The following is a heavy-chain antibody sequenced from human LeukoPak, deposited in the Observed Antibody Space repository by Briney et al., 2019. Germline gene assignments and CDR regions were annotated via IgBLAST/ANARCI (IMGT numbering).Heavy chain of an antibody. CDR1: GFTVSSNY. J-gene: IGHJ4*02. CDR3: ARIQQQLAYFDY. CDR2: IYSGGST. V-gene: IGHV3-53*01. Sequence: GGSLRLSCAASGFTVSSNYMSWVRQAPGKGLEWVSVIYSGGSTYYADSVKGRITISRDNSKNTLYLQMNSLRAEDTAVYYCARIQQQLAYFDYWGQGTLVTVSS. D-gene: IGHD6-13*01.